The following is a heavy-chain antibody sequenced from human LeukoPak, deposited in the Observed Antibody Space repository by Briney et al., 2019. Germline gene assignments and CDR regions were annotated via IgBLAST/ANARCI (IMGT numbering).Heavy chain of an antibody. J-gene: IGHJ6*02. CDR1: GGSFSGYY. Sequence: SETLSLTCAVYGGSFSGYYWSWIRQPPGKGLEWIGEINHSGSTNYNPSLKSRVTISVDTSKNQFSLKLSSVTAADTAVYYCASHNYYGSGRGWANYYYGMDVWGQETTVTVSS. CDR2: INHSGST. CDR3: ASHNYYGSGRGWANYYYGMDV. V-gene: IGHV4-34*01. D-gene: IGHD3-10*01.